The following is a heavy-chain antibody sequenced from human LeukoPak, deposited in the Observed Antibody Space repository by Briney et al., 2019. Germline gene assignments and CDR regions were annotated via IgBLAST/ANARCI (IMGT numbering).Heavy chain of an antibody. V-gene: IGHV1-8*03. Sequence: ASVKVSCKASGYTFTSYDINWVRQATGQGLEWMGRMNPNSGNTGYAQKFQGRVTITRNTSISTGYMELGSLRSEDTAVYYCARGVLLSWSNWFDPWGQGTLVTVSS. CDR2: MNPNSGNT. D-gene: IGHD3-10*01. J-gene: IGHJ5*02. CDR1: GYTFTSYD. CDR3: ARGVLLSWSNWFDP.